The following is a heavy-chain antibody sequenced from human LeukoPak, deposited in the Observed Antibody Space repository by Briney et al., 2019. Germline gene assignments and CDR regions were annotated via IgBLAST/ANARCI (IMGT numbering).Heavy chain of an antibody. D-gene: IGHD6-6*01. CDR3: AKGQERTRIAARPSAFDF. CDR1: GFTFSSYA. Sequence: GGSLRLSCAASGFTFSSYAMTWVRQAPGKGLEWVSTISVSGVSTYYADSVKGRFTISRDNSKNTLYLQMNSLRAEDTAIYYCAKGQERTRIAARPSAFDFWGQGTLVTVSS. J-gene: IGHJ4*02. V-gene: IGHV3-23*01. CDR2: ISVSGVST.